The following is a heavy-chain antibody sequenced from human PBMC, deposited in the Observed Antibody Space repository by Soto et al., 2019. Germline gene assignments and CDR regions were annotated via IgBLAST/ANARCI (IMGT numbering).Heavy chain of an antibody. V-gene: IGHV1-3*01. CDR1: GYGFTTYA. Sequence: GASVKVSCKASGYGFTTYAMHWVRQAPGQRLEWMGWINAGNGNTKFSQNFQGRVTITRDTSVNTAYMELSSLRSEDTAVYYCARGISDILTGYYYYYGMDVWGQGTTVTVSS. CDR2: INAGNGNT. D-gene: IGHD3-9*01. J-gene: IGHJ6*02. CDR3: ARGISDILTGYYYYYGMDV.